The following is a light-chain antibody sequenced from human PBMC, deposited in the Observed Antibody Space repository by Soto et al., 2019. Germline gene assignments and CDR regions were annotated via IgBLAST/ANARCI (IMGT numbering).Light chain of an antibody. CDR3: SSYTTRSTVV. V-gene: IGLV2-18*02. J-gene: IGLJ2*01. CDR2: EVS. Sequence: QSALTQPPSVSGSPGQSVTISCTGTSSDIGSYNRVSWYQQPPGKAPKLMIYEVSNRPSGAPNRFSGSKSGNTASLTISGLQAEDEADYYCSSYTTRSTVVFGGGTKLTVL. CDR1: SSDIGSYNR.